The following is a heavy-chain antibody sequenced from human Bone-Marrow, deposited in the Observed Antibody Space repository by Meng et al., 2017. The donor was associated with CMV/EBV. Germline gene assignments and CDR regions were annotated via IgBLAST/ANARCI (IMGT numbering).Heavy chain of an antibody. Sequence: SVKVSCKASGGTFSSYAISWVRQAPGQGLEWMGGIIPIFGTANYAQKFQGRVTITTDESTSTAYMELSSLRSEDTAVYYCAGTLFRAYYYYGMDVWGQGTTVTGYS. CDR3: AGTLFRAYYYYGMDV. D-gene: IGHD2-21*01. CDR2: IIPIFGTA. V-gene: IGHV1-69*05. J-gene: IGHJ6*01. CDR1: GGTFSSYA.